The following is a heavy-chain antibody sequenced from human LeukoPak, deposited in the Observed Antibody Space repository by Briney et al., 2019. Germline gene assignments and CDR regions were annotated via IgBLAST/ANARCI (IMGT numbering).Heavy chain of an antibody. D-gene: IGHD3-9*01. Sequence: GESLKISGKGPGYSFTSYWISWVRQMPGKGLGWIGRFDPSDSYTNYSPSFQGHVTISADKSISTAYLQWSSLKASDTAMYYCARRLFQTGYDAFDIWGQGTMVTVSS. CDR1: GYSFTSYW. V-gene: IGHV5-10-1*01. CDR3: ARRLFQTGYDAFDI. J-gene: IGHJ3*02. CDR2: FDPSDSYT.